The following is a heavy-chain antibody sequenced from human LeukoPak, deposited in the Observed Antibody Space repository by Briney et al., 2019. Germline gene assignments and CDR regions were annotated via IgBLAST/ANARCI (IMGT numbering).Heavy chain of an antibody. CDR1: GNYW. D-gene: IGHD5-18*01. Sequence: GGSLRLSCAASGNYWMHWVRQAPGKGLVWVSHINSDGSWTSYADSVKGRFTISKDNAKNTVYLQMNSLRAEDTAVYYCARDQRGYTYGPTQEFDPWGQGTLVTVSS. V-gene: IGHV3-74*01. J-gene: IGHJ5*02. CDR3: ARDQRGYTYGPTQEFDP. CDR2: INSDGSWT.